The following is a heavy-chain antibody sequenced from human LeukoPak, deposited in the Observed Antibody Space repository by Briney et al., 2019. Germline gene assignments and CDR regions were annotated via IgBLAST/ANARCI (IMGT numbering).Heavy chain of an antibody. D-gene: IGHD4-17*01. J-gene: IGHJ4*02. V-gene: IGHV4-59*01. CDR1: GGSISGDY. CDR2: IYYRGSP. CDR3: ARDGGDEILDY. Sequence: SETLSLTCTVSGGSISGDYWSWIRQPPGEGLEWIGYIYYRGSPNYNPSLKSRVTISIDTSKNQFSLRLSSVTAADTAVYYCARDGGDEILDYWGQGTLVTVSS.